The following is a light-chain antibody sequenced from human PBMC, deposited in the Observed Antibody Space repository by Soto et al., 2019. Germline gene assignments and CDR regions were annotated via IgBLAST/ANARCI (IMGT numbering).Light chain of an antibody. V-gene: IGKV3-20*01. CDR2: GAS. Sequence: EIVLTQSPGTLSLSPGERATLSCRASQSVSSSYLAWYQQKPGQAPRLLIYGASGRATGIPDRFSGSGSGTDFTLTISRLEPEDFAVYYCQQYGSSLLFTFSPGTKVDIK. J-gene: IGKJ3*01. CDR3: QQYGSSLLFT. CDR1: QSVSSSY.